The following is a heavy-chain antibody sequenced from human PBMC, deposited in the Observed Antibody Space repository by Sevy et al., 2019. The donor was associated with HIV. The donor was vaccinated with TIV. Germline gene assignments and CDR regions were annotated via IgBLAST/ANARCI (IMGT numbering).Heavy chain of an antibody. V-gene: IGHV3-7*01. CDR2: IKQDGSEK. CDR3: ARCGGSYDYGMDV. J-gene: IGHJ6*02. CDR1: EFTFSSYW. Sequence: GGSLRLSCAASEFTFSSYWMSWVRQAPGKGLEWVANIKQDGSEKYYVDSVKGRFTISRDNAKNSLYLQMNSLRAEDTAVYYCARCGGSYDYGMDVWGQGTTVTVSS. D-gene: IGHD2-21*01.